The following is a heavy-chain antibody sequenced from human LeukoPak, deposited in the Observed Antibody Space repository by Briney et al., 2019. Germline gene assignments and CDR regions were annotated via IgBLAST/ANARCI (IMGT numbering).Heavy chain of an antibody. V-gene: IGHV1-69*13. CDR2: IIPIFGTA. Sequence: SVNVSCKASGGTFSSYAISWVRQAPGQGLEWMGGIIPIFGTANYAQRFQGRVTITADESTSTAYMELSSLRSEDTAVYYCARETDWLLDPLRHNYFDYWGQGTLVTVSS. CDR3: ARETDWLLDPLRHNYFDY. CDR1: GGTFSSYA. J-gene: IGHJ4*02. D-gene: IGHD3/OR15-3a*01.